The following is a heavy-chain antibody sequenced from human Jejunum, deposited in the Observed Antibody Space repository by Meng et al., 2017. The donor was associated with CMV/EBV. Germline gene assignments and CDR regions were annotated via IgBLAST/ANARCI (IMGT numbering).Heavy chain of an antibody. V-gene: IGHV4-61*01. J-gene: IGHJ2*01. CDR1: NSGSYY. Sequence: NSGSYYGTWIRQPPGKGLEWIGYIYYSGSTNYNPSLKGRVTVSLDTSKNQFSLKLKSVTAADTAVYYCARAGRYCSSTSCSNWYFDLWGRGTLVTVSS. CDR3: ARAGRYCSSTSCSNWYFDL. CDR2: IYYSGST. D-gene: IGHD2-2*01.